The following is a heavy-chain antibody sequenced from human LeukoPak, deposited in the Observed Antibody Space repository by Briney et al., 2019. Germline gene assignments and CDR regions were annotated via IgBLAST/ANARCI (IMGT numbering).Heavy chain of an antibody. CDR3: ARVGHSSSWTAPFDY. V-gene: IGHV4-4*07. CDR2: IYTSGST. Sequence: SETLSLTCTVSGGSISSYYWSWIRQPAGKGLEWIGRIYTSGSTNYNPSLKSRVTMSVDTSKNQFSLKLSSVTAADTAVYYCARVGHSSSWTAPFDYWGQGTLVTVSS. CDR1: GGSISSYY. D-gene: IGHD6-13*01. J-gene: IGHJ4*02.